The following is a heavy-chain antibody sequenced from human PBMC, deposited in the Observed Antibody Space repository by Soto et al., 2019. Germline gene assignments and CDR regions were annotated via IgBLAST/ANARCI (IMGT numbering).Heavy chain of an antibody. D-gene: IGHD2-2*01. V-gene: IGHV3-66*01. Sequence: GGSLRLSCAATGFTVSSNYMSWVRPAPGKGLEWVSVIYSGGSTYYADSVKGRFTISRDNSKNTLYLQMNSLRAEDTAVYYCAREDTSGYYYMDVWGKGTTVTVSS. J-gene: IGHJ6*03. CDR3: AREDTSGYYYMDV. CDR2: IYSGGST. CDR1: GFTVSSNY.